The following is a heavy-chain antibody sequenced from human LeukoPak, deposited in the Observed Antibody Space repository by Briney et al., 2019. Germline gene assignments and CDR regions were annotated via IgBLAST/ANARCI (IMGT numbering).Heavy chain of an antibody. CDR3: AREIVGATQAFDY. D-gene: IGHD1-26*01. J-gene: IGHJ4*02. V-gene: IGHV4-61*08. Sequence: SETLSLTCTVSGGSISSGDYYWSWIRQPPGKGLEWIGYIYYSGSTNYNPSLKSRVTISVDTSKNQFSLKLSSVTAADTAVYYCAREIVGATQAFDYWGQGTLVTVSS. CDR1: GGSISSGDYY. CDR2: IYYSGST.